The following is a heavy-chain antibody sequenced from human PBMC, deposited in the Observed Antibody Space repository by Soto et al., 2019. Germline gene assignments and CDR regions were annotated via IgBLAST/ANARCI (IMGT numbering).Heavy chain of an antibody. Sequence: SLRLSCTASGFTFSGYWMSWVRQAPGKGLEWVANIKQDGSEKYYVDSVKGRFTISRDNAKNSLYLQMNSLRAEDTAVYYCARDDHYYYGMDVWGQGTTVTVSS. CDR2: IKQDGSEK. V-gene: IGHV3-7*01. CDR1: GFTFSGYW. CDR3: ARDDHYYYGMDV. J-gene: IGHJ6*02.